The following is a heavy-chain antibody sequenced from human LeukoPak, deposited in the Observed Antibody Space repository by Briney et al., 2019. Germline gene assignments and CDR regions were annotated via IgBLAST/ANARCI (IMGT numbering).Heavy chain of an antibody. V-gene: IGHV4-34*01. Sequence: SETLSLTCGVYAGSLTNYFCHWIRQAPGKGLEWIGEINHSGSTNYNPSLKSRVTISVDTSKNQFSLKLSSVTAADTAVYYCASPGSGRHAFDIWGQGTMVTVPS. J-gene: IGHJ3*02. CDR1: AGSLTNYF. D-gene: IGHD3-10*01. CDR2: INHSGST. CDR3: ASPGSGRHAFDI.